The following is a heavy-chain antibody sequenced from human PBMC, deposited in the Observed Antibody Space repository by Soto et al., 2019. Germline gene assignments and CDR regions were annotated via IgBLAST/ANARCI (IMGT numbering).Heavy chain of an antibody. Sequence: GASVKVSCKASGYTFTGYYIHWVRQAPGQGLEWMGWINPDSGDTHYAQNFLGRVTMTRDTSISTAYMDLSRLTSDDTAMYYCARGLYCLYTRCYHFDYWGQGTLVTVSS. CDR2: INPDSGDT. CDR1: GYTFTGYY. V-gene: IGHV1-2*02. D-gene: IGHD2-2*01. CDR3: ARGLYCLYTRCYHFDY. J-gene: IGHJ4*02.